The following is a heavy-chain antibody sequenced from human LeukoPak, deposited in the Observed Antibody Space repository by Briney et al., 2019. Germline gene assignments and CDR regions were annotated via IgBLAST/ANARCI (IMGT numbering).Heavy chain of an antibody. CDR3: SNGIYSSSF. V-gene: IGHV3-7*01. J-gene: IGHJ4*02. Sequence: PGGSLRLSCATSGFTFTRYWMAWIRQAPGKGLEWVANVKQDGSQQYYLDSAEGRFTISRDNAKNSLYLQMNNVRAEDTAVYYCSNGIYSSSFWGQGTLVTVSS. CDR2: VKQDGSQQ. D-gene: IGHD6-6*01. CDR1: GFTFTRYW.